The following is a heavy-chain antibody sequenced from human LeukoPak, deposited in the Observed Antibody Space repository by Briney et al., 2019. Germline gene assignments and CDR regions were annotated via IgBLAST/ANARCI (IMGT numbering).Heavy chain of an antibody. D-gene: IGHD3-16*01. Sequence: GGSLRLSCAASGFTFSDSWMSWVRQAPGKGLEWVANMNQDGSAKDYVDSVKGRFTISRDNARNSLYLQMSSMRAEDTAVYYCATYTHWVAGDVWGQGTTVTVSS. J-gene: IGHJ6*02. CDR1: GFTFSDSW. CDR3: ATYTHWVAGDV. V-gene: IGHV3-7*01. CDR2: MNQDGSAK.